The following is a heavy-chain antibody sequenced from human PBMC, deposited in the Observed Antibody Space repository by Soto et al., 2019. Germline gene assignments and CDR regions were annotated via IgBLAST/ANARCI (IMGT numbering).Heavy chain of an antibody. V-gene: IGHV3-7*01. CDR1: GFTFSRYW. CDR2: IKQDGSEI. D-gene: IGHD2-15*01. CDR3: ARDPVCSGGSCYDY. J-gene: IGHJ4*02. Sequence: GGSLRLSCAASGFTFSRYWMTWVRQAPGKGLEWVANIKQDGSEIYYVDSVKGRFTIYRDNAENSLYLQMNSLRAEDTAVYYWARDPVCSGGSCYDYWGQGTLVTVSS.